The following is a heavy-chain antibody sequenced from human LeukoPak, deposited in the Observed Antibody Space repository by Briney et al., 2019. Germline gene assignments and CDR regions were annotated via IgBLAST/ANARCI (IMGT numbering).Heavy chain of an antibody. CDR3: ASSAAEYLYYFDY. D-gene: IGHD6-13*01. J-gene: IGHJ4*02. CDR1: GFTFSSYW. Sequence: SGGSLRLSCAASGFTFSSYWMSWVRQAPGKGLEWVANIKQDGSEKYYVDSVKGRFTISRDNAKNSLYLQMNSLRAEDTAVYYCASSAAEYLYYFDYWGQGTLVTVSS. V-gene: IGHV3-7*01. CDR2: IKQDGSEK.